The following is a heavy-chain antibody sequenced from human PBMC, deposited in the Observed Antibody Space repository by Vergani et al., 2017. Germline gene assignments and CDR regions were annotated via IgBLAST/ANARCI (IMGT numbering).Heavy chain of an antibody. Sequence: QVQLVESGGGVVQPGTSLILSCVVSGFALNRHAMYWVRQAPGKGLEWVAFTRYDGIVEYYGDSVRGRFTISRDNSKNTLYLQMNRLRPEDTAVYYCATAGAAXCRGASCYDFFEYWGQGTLVTVAS. V-gene: IGHV3-30*02. CDR1: GFALNRHA. CDR2: TRYDGIVE. CDR3: ATAGAAXCRGASCYDFFEY. J-gene: IGHJ4*02. D-gene: IGHD2-15*01.